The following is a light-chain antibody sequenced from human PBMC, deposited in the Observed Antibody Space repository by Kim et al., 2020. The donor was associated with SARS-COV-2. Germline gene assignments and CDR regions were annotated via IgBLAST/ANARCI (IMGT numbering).Light chain of an antibody. V-gene: IGLV3-1*01. CDR2: QDS. CDR3: QPWDGGNVV. Sequence: SGAPEQTVTHTCSRYNLGDLYVSRYEQKTCQSPDLVIYQDSKRPSGIPERFSGSKSGNTAPLTLSETQAADEADYSCQPWDGGNVVFGGGTQLTVL. J-gene: IGLJ2*01. CDR1: NLGDLY.